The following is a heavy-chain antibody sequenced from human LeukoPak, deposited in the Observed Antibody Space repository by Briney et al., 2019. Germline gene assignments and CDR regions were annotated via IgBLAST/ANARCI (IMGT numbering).Heavy chain of an antibody. Sequence: GGSLRLSCAASGFTFSSYGMHWVRQAPGKGLEWVAVISYDGSNKYYADSVKGRFTISRDNSKNTLYLQMNSLRAEDTAVYYCARDSVEWLDQLDYWGQGTLVTVSS. D-gene: IGHD6-19*01. V-gene: IGHV3-30*03. CDR1: GFTFSSYG. CDR3: ARDSVEWLDQLDY. J-gene: IGHJ4*02. CDR2: ISYDGSNK.